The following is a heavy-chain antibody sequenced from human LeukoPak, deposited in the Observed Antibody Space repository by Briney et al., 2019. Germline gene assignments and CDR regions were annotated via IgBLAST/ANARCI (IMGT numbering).Heavy chain of an antibody. V-gene: IGHV3-15*01. CDR2: IKSKTDGGSR. J-gene: IGHJ4*02. D-gene: IGHD2-15*01. CDR3: TLVGCSGGSCFSGHY. CDR1: GFTFSNAW. Sequence: GGSLRLSCAASGFTFSNAWMSWVRQAPGKGLEWVGRIKSKTDGGSRDYAAPVKGRFIISRDDSKNTLFLEVNSLKTEDTAVYYCTLVGCSGGSCFSGHYWGQGTLVTVSS.